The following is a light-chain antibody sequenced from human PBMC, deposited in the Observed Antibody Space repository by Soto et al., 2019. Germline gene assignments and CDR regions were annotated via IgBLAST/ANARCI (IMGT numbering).Light chain of an antibody. V-gene: IGKV1-5*01. CDR1: QSLGIW. CDR2: DAS. J-gene: IGKJ1*01. CDR3: QEYNSYSGT. Sequence: DIQMTQSPSTLSASVGDRVTITCRASQSLGIWLAWHQQKPGKAPKLLIYDASTLKSGVPSRFSGSGSGTKFTLTISILQPDDFATYCCQEYNSYSGTFGQGTKVEVK.